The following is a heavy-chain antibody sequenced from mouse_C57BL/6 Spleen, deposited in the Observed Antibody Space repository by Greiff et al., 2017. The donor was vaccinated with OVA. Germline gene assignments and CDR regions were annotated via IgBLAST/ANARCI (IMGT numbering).Heavy chain of an antibody. CDR3: ARITTVVAKDYYAMDY. CDR1: GYTFTSYW. J-gene: IGHJ4*01. V-gene: IGHV1-72*01. Sequence: VQLQQSGAELVKPGASVKLSCKASGYTFTSYWMHWVKQRPGRGLEWIGRIDPNSGGTKYNEKFKSKATLTVDKPSSTAYMQLSSLTSEDSAVYYCARITTVVAKDYYAMDYWGQGTSVTVSS. CDR2: IDPNSGGT. D-gene: IGHD1-1*01.